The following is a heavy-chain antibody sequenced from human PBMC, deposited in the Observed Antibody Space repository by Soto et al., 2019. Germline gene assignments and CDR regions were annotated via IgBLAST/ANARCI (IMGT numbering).Heavy chain of an antibody. J-gene: IGHJ4*02. CDR3: ARGRYSSVD. Sequence: QVQLQESGPGLVKPSETLSLTCTVSGGSISGYYWTWIRQPPGKGLEWIGYIHYTGSTNYNPSLKSRVAISLDTSKNQFSLKLSSVTAADTAVYYCARGRYSSVDWGQGNLVTVSS. CDR2: IHYTGST. V-gene: IGHV4-59*01. CDR1: GGSISGYY. D-gene: IGHD6-25*01.